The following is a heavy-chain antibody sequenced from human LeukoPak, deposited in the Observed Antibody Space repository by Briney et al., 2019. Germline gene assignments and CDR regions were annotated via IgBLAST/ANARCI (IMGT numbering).Heavy chain of an antibody. V-gene: IGHV4-34*01. J-gene: IGHJ4*02. D-gene: IGHD5-24*01. Sequence: SETLSLTCAVYGGSFSGYYWSWIRQPPGKGLEWIGEINHSGSTNYNPSLKSRVTISVDTSKNQFSLKLSSVTAADTAVYYRAREVEMATITPFDYWGQGTLVTVSS. CDR1: GGSFSGYY. CDR3: AREVEMATITPFDY. CDR2: INHSGST.